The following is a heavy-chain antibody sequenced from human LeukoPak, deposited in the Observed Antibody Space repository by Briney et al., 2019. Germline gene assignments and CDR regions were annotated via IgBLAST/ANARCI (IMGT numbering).Heavy chain of an antibody. J-gene: IGHJ3*02. V-gene: IGHV3-7*03. D-gene: IGHD6-19*01. Sequence: GGSLRLSCAASGFTFSSYWMSWVRQAPGKGLEWVANIKQDGSEKYYVDSVKGRFTISRDNAKNSLYLQMNSLRAEDTALYYCAKRTKSGWSTDAFDIWGQGTKVTVSS. CDR2: IKQDGSEK. CDR3: AKRTKSGWSTDAFDI. CDR1: GFTFSSYW.